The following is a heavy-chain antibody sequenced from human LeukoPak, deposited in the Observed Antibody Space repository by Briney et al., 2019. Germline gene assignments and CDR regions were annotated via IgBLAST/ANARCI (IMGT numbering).Heavy chain of an antibody. CDR2: IKQDGSEK. J-gene: IGHJ4*02. CDR3: ARGGQWLRTPTRPGARVVDY. CDR1: GFTFSSYW. V-gene: IGHV3-7*01. D-gene: IGHD5-12*01. Sequence: GGSLRLSCAASGFTFSSYWMSWVRQAPGKGLEWVANIKQDGSEKYYVDSVKGRFTISRDNAKNSLYLQMNSLRAEDTAVYYCARGGQWLRTPTRPGARVVDYWGQGTLVTVSS.